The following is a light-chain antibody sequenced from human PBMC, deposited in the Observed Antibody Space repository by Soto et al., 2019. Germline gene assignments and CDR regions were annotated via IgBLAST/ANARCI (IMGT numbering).Light chain of an antibody. Sequence: DIQMTQSPSTLSASVGDRVTIPCRASQSIRSWLAWYQQKPGKAPKVLIYDASSLESGVPSRFSGSGSGTEFTLTISSLQPDDFATYYCQHNYGYSWTFGKGAKVDIK. CDR3: QHNYGYSWT. CDR2: DAS. CDR1: QSIRSW. V-gene: IGKV1-5*01. J-gene: IGKJ1*01.